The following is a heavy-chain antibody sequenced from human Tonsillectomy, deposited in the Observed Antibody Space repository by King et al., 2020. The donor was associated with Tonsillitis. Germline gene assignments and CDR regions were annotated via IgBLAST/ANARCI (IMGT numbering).Heavy chain of an antibody. J-gene: IGHJ5*02. CDR1: GFTVRSNY. CDR3: ASGPTRIYCSGGSCPNWFDT. Sequence: VQLVESGGGLVQPGGSLRLSCAASGFTVRSNYMTWVRQAPGKGLEWVSVIYSGGTTYHADSVKGRFTISRDNSKNTLYLQMNSLRVEDTAVYYCASGPTRIYCSGGSCPNWFDTWGQGTLVTVSS. V-gene: IGHV3-66*01. D-gene: IGHD2-15*01. CDR2: IYSGGTT.